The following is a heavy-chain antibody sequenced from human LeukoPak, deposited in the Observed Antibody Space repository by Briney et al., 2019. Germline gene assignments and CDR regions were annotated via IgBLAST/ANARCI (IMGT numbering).Heavy chain of an antibody. CDR2: ISSSRSYI. CDR1: GFTFSNYN. D-gene: IGHD1-26*01. V-gene: IGHV3-21*01. J-gene: IGHJ4*02. CDR3: AREKTYSESYLTHFDY. Sequence: GGSLRLSCAASGFTFSNYNLNWVRQAPGKGLEWVSSISSSRSYIYYADSVKGRFTISRDNAKNSLYLQMNNLRAEDTAVYYCAREKTYSESYLTHFDYWGQGTLVTVSS.